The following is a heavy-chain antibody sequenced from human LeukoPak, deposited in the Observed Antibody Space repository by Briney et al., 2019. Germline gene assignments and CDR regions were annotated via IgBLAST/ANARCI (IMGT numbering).Heavy chain of an antibody. J-gene: IGHJ4*02. CDR3: AKEYCSGLYDY. CDR1: GFTFSSYG. Sequence: GGTLRLSCAASGFTFSSYGMSWVRQAPGKGLEWVSGIISGGSTYYADSVKGRFTISRDNSKSTLHLQMNSLRAEDRAVYYCAKEYCSGLYDYWGQGTLVTVSS. D-gene: IGHD2-15*01. CDR2: IISGGST. V-gene: IGHV3-23*01.